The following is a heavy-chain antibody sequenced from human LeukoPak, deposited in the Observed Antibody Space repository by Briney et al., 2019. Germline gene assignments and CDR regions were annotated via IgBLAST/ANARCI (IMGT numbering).Heavy chain of an antibody. CDR2: ISGSGGST. D-gene: IGHD3-22*01. V-gene: IGHV3-23*01. Sequence: GGSLRLSCAASGFTFSSYAMSWVRQAPGKGLEWVSAISGSGGSTYYADSVKGRFTISRDNSKNTLYLQMNSLRAEDTAVYYCAKGVETINYYDSSGPPKDYWGQGTLVTVSS. CDR3: AKGVETINYYDSSGPPKDY. J-gene: IGHJ4*02. CDR1: GFTFSSYA.